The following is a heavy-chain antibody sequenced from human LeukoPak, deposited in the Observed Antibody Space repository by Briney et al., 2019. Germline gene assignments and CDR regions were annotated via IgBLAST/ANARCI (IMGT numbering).Heavy chain of an antibody. V-gene: IGHV3-30*18. D-gene: IGHD3-16*01. Sequence: QTAGSLRLSCSASGFNFSTYGMHWVRQAPGKGLEWVAVTSFDETYKFYSDSVMGRFSISRDNSKNTLYLQMNSLSVEDTAIYFCAKDVVANYYAYDGMDVWGQGTTVSVSS. CDR1: GFNFSTYG. CDR2: TSFDETYK. J-gene: IGHJ6*02. CDR3: AKDVVANYYAYDGMDV.